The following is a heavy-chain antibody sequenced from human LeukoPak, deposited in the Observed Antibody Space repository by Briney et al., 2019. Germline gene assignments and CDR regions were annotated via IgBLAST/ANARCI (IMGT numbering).Heavy chain of an antibody. D-gene: IGHD3-10*01. CDR3: VRGSGSPLRQSWFDP. Sequence: SETLSLTCTVSGGSISSYYWSWIRQPPGKGLEWIGYIYYSGSTNYNPSLKSRVTISVDTSKNQFSLKLSSVTAADTAVYYCVRGSGSPLRQSWFDPWAREPWSPSPQ. V-gene: IGHV4-59*01. J-gene: IGHJ5*02. CDR1: GGSISSYY. CDR2: IYYSGST.